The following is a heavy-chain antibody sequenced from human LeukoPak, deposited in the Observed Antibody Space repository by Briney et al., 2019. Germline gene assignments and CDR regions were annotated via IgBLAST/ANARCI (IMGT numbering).Heavy chain of an antibody. J-gene: IGHJ4*02. Sequence: GGSLRLSCAASGFTLSNYAMHWVRQAPGKGLEWVAVMSYDGSNKYYADSVKGRFTISRDNSKNTLYLEMNSLRVEDTAVYYCARRGYHDYSGFDYWGQGTLVTVSS. CDR3: ARRGYHDYSGFDY. CDR2: MSYDGSNK. V-gene: IGHV3-30*04. D-gene: IGHD1-26*01. CDR1: GFTLSNYA.